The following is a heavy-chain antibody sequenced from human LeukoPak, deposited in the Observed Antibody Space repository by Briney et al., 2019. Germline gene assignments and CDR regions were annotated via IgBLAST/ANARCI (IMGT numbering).Heavy chain of an antibody. CDR3: ARDPNGDYIGAFDM. Sequence: GGSLRLSCTASGFTFSAYAMMWVRQAPGKGPEWVSAIRGGGGSAFYADSVKGRFTISRDNSKYTLFLQMNSLRAEDTAVYYCARDPNGDYIGAFDMWGPGKMVTVSS. J-gene: IGHJ3*02. CDR1: GFTFSAYA. D-gene: IGHD4-17*01. V-gene: IGHV3-23*01. CDR2: IRGGGGSA.